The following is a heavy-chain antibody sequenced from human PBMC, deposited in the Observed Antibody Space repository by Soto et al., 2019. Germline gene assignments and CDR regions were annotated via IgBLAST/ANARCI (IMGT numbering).Heavy chain of an antibody. Sequence: KTSETLSLTCAVYGGSFSGYYWSWIRQPPGKGLEWIGEINHSGSTNYNPSLKSRVTISVDTSKNQFSLKLSSVTAADTAVYYCAREIPRYCSSTRCYIGIGWLDPWGQGTLVTVYS. J-gene: IGHJ5*02. D-gene: IGHD2-2*02. CDR2: INHSGST. CDR1: GGSFSGYY. V-gene: IGHV4-34*01. CDR3: AREIPRYCSSTRCYIGIGWLDP.